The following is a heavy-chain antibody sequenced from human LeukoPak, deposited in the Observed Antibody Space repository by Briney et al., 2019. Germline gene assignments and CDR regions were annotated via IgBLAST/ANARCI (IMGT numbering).Heavy chain of an antibody. CDR2: IYPGDSDT. V-gene: IGHV5-51*01. CDR3: ARLRDYYDSSGYYYDAFDI. Sequence: GESLKISCKGSGYSFTSYWIGWVRQMPGKSLEWMGIIYPGDSDTRYSPSFQGQVTISADKSISTAYLQWSSLKASDTAMYYCARLRDYYDSSGYYYDAFDIWGQGTMVTVSS. D-gene: IGHD3-22*01. J-gene: IGHJ3*02. CDR1: GYSFTSYW.